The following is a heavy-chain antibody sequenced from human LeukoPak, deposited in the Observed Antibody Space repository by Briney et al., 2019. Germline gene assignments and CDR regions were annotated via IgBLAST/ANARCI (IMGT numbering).Heavy chain of an antibody. Sequence: SETLSLTCAVYGGSFSGYYWSWVRQPPGKGLEWIGEINHSGSTNYNPSLKSRVTISVDTSKNQFSLKLSSVTAADTAVYYCARGWYVTSAIDYWGQGTLVTASS. CDR1: GGSFSGYY. CDR3: ARGWYVTSAIDY. J-gene: IGHJ4*02. V-gene: IGHV4-34*01. D-gene: IGHD6-13*01. CDR2: INHSGST.